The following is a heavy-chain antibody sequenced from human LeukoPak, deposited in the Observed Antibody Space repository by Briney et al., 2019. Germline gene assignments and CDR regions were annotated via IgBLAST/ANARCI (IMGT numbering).Heavy chain of an antibody. CDR1: GFTFDDYA. Sequence: GRSLRLSCAASGFTFDDYAMHWVRQAPGKGLEWVSGISWHSSSIDYADSVKGRFTISRDNAKNSLFLQMNSLRPEDTAFYYCAKDPDSAVASWGQGTLVTVSS. J-gene: IGHJ4*02. CDR2: ISWHSSSI. V-gene: IGHV3-9*01. CDR3: AKDPDSAVAS. D-gene: IGHD1-26*01.